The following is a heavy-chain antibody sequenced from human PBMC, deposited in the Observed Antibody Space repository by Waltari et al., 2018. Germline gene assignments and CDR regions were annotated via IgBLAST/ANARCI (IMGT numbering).Heavy chain of an antibody. Sequence: EIELVESGGGLSASGGSLKLSCAASGFSVGSSFMTWVRRATGKGGGSGAILYSAGATYYSQSVRGRFLIARDNSKNIVYLQMDDLTAEDTAVYYCTKDVVGYTWDEGVDTIDVWGQGAEVVVSS. CDR1: GFSVGSSF. D-gene: IGHD3-3*01. CDR3: TKDVVGYTWDEGVDTIDV. J-gene: IGHJ3*01. CDR2: LYSAGAT. V-gene: IGHV3-53*01.